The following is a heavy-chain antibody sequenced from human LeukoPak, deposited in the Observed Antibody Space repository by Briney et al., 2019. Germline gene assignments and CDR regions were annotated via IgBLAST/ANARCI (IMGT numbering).Heavy chain of an antibody. CDR1: GGSFSGYY. J-gene: IGHJ4*02. D-gene: IGHD1-1*01. Sequence: RSETLSLTCAVYGGSFSGYYWSWIRQPPGKGLEWIGEINHSGSTNYNPSLKSRVTISVDASKNQFSLKLSSVTAADTAVYYCARGNGTTTARLYYFDYWGQGTLVTVSS. CDR3: ARGNGTTTARLYYFDY. V-gene: IGHV4-34*01. CDR2: INHSGST.